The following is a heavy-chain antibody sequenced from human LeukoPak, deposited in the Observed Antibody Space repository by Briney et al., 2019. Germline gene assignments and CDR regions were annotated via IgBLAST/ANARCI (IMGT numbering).Heavy chain of an antibody. Sequence: SETLSLTCTVSGGSISSYYWSWIRQPPGKGLEWIGYIYYSGSTNYNPSLKSRVTISVDTSKNQFSLKLSSVTAADTAVYYCARGGIGADYWGQGTLVAVSS. CDR3: ARGGIGADY. CDR1: GGSISSYY. J-gene: IGHJ4*02. CDR2: IYYSGST. D-gene: IGHD3-16*01. V-gene: IGHV4-59*01.